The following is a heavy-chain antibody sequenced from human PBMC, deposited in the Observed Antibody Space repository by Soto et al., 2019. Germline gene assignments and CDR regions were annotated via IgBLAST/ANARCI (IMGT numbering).Heavy chain of an antibody. D-gene: IGHD3-10*01. V-gene: IGHV7-4-1*01. CDR3: AREGYKGSGSYYQGWFDP. J-gene: IGHJ5*02. CDR2: INTNTGNP. CDR1: GYTFANYG. Sequence: ASVKVSCKASGYTFANYGITWVRQAPGQGLEWMGWINTNTGNPTYAQGFTGRYVFSLDTSVSTAYLQICSLKAEDTAVYYCAREGYKGSGSYYQGWFDPWGQGTLVTSPQ.